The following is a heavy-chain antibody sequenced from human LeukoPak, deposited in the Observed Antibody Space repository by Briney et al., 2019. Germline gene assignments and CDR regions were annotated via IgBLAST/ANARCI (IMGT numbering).Heavy chain of an antibody. CDR3: AKDFMTTLY. V-gene: IGHV3-23*01. CDR1: GFTLSSLA. Sequence: GGSLRLPCSAAGFTLSSLAMSWVRPAPGKGVEWVSAISGSGGSTYYADSVKGRFTISRDNSKNTLYLQMNSLRAEDTAVYYCAKDFMTTLYWGQGTLVTVSS. D-gene: IGHD4-17*01. J-gene: IGHJ4*02. CDR2: ISGSGGST.